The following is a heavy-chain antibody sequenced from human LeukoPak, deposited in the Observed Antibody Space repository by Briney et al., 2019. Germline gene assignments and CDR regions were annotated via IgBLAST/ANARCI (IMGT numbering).Heavy chain of an antibody. V-gene: IGHV3-7*01. CDR3: ARGKYSSGWYFRFDY. D-gene: IGHD6-19*01. J-gene: IGHJ4*02. CDR1: GFTFSSYG. CDR2: IKQDGSEK. Sequence: GGSLRLSCAASGFTFSSYGMHRVRQAPGKGLEWVANIKQDGSEKYYVDSVKGRFTISRDNAKNSLYLQMNSLRAEDTAVYYCARGKYSSGWYFRFDYWGQGTLVTVSS.